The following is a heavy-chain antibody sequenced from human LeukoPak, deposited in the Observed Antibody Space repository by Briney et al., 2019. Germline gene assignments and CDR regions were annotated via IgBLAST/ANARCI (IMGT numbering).Heavy chain of an antibody. CDR2: VSGSGGST. J-gene: IGHJ3*02. CDR1: GITFSSYA. V-gene: IGHV3-23*01. D-gene: IGHD3-22*01. CDR3: ARGGRGSAAVVAPRSFDI. Sequence: PGGSLRLSCAASGITFSSYAMSWVRQAPGKGLEWVSGVSGSGGSTYYADSVKGRFTISRDISKNTLYLQMNNLRAEDSALYYCARGGRGSAAVVAPRSFDIWGQGTMVTASS.